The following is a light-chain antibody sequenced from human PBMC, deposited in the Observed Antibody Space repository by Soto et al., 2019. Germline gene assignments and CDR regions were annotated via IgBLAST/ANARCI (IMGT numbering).Light chain of an antibody. J-gene: IGKJ5*01. V-gene: IGKV1-39*01. CDR1: ESISRH. Sequence: DIQMTQSPSSLSASVGDRVTITCRASESISRHLNWYQHKPGKAPNLLIYAASSLQNGVPSRFSGSGSGTDFTLTISNLQPEDFATYYCHQSYSTLSITFGQGTRLEIK. CDR3: HQSYSTLSIT. CDR2: AAS.